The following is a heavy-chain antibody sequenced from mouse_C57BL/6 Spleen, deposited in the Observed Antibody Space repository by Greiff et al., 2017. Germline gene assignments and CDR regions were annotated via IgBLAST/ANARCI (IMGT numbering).Heavy chain of an antibody. D-gene: IGHD2-3*01. CDR3: ARRGYDGYEGFYAMDY. Sequence: EVMLVESGGGLVKPGGSLKLSCAASGFTFSDFGMHWVRQAPEKGLEWVAYISSGSSTIYYADTVMGRFTISRDNAKNTLFLQMTSLRSDDTAMYYCARRGYDGYEGFYAMDYWGQGTSVTVSS. V-gene: IGHV5-17*01. CDR1: GFTFSDFG. J-gene: IGHJ4*01. CDR2: ISSGSSTI.